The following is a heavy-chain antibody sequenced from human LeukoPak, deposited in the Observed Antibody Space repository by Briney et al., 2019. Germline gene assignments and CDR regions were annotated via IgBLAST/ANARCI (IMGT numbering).Heavy chain of an antibody. V-gene: IGHV3-23*01. J-gene: IGHJ4*02. CDR3: AKALYDSGAYSFDY. D-gene: IGHD3-22*01. Sequence: PGGSLRLSCAASGFTFSSYAMTWVRQAPGEGLEWVSAISGTDGTTYYADSVKGRFTISRDNSKNTLYLQMNSPRAEDTALYYCAKALYDSGAYSFDYWGQGTLVTVSS. CDR2: ISGTDGTT. CDR1: GFTFSSYA.